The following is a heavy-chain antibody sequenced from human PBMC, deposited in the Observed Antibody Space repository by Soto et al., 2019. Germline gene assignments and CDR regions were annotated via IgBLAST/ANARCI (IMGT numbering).Heavy chain of an antibody. CDR2: TKPDGSEK. CDR3: VAWGTSTSNP. Sequence: EVQLLESGGGLVQPGGSLRLSCAASGFTFNTHWMSWVRQAPGKGLEWVAHTKPDGSEKYYVDSARGRFTISRDNARNSLYLQMNSLRADETALYYCVAWGTSTSNPWGQGTLVTVSS. J-gene: IGHJ5*02. CDR1: GFTFNTHW. V-gene: IGHV3-7*01. D-gene: IGHD1-1*01.